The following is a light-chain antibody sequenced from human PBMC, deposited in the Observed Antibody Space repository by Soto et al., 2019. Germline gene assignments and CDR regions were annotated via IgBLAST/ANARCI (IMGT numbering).Light chain of an antibody. Sequence: QMTQSPSTLSASVGDRVTITCRASQSISSWLAWYQQKPGKAPKLLIYDASSLESGVPSRFSGSGSGTEFTLTISSLQPDDFATYYCQQYNSYSPLTFGGGSMVDIK. CDR1: QSISSW. CDR3: QQYNSYSPLT. CDR2: DAS. J-gene: IGKJ4*01. V-gene: IGKV1-5*01.